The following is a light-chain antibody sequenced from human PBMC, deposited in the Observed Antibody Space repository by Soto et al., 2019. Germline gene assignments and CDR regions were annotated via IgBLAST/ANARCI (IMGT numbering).Light chain of an antibody. J-gene: IGLJ2*01. Sequence: QAVLTQSPSASASLGASVKLTCTLSSGHSSFAIAWHQQHPEKGPRYLMKLNSDGSHSKGDGIPDRFSGSSSGAERYLTISSLQSEDEADYYCQTWGTAIVFGGGTKVTVL. CDR3: QTWGTAIV. CDR1: SGHSSFA. V-gene: IGLV4-69*01. CDR2: LNSDGSH.